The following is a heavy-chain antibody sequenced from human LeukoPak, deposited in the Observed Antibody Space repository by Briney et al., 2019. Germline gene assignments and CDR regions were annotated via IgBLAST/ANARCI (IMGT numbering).Heavy chain of an antibody. CDR3: AAKYELTKV. V-gene: IGHV3-53*01. CDR2: IYSGGTT. Sequence: GGSLRLSCAASGFTLSNAWMNWVRQAPGKGLEWVSVIYSGGTTHYADSVKGRFTISRDNSKNTLYLQMNSLRAEDTAVYYCAAKYELTKVWGQGTLVTVSS. D-gene: IGHD3-3*01. J-gene: IGHJ4*02. CDR1: GFTLSNAW.